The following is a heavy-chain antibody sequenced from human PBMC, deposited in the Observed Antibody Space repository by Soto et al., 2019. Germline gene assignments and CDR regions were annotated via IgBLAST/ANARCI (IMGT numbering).Heavy chain of an antibody. J-gene: IGHJ4*02. Sequence: SETLSLTCTVSGDSMSDDYWSWIRQPPGKGLEWIGYMYYSGSTNYNHSLNSRVTMPVHTSKKQFSLKLRSVAAADTAGYYCASRFLMVHWAQGTLVTVSS. CDR1: GDSMSDDY. CDR2: MYYSGST. CDR3: ASRFLMVH. D-gene: IGHD2-8*01. V-gene: IGHV4-59*01.